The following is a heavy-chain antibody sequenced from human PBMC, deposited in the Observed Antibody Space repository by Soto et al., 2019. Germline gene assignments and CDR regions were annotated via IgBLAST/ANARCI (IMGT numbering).Heavy chain of an antibody. Sequence: QVQLVQSGAQVKKPGSSVRVSCRASGGNFSNNAISWVRQAPGHGVEWMGGIIPLFHATDYAQRFQGRVTFTADESTSTFFTGLSRLRLDDTAGYYCARDRGDHGLDVWGKGPPVTVSS. CDR2: IIPLFHAT. V-gene: IGHV1-69*01. D-gene: IGHD3-10*01. J-gene: IGHJ6*04. CDR1: GGNFSNNA. CDR3: ARDRGDHGLDV.